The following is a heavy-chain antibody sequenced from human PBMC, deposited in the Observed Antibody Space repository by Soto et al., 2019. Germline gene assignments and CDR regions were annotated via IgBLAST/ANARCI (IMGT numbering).Heavy chain of an antibody. D-gene: IGHD6-19*01. CDR1: GYTFTSYA. V-gene: IGHV1-3*01. Sequence: ASVKVSCKASGYTFTSYAMHWVRQAPGQRLEWMGWINAGNGNTKYSQKFQGRVTITRDTSASTAYMELSSLRSEDTAVYYCARGGWFDPHDAFDIWGQGTMVTVSS. CDR2: INAGNGNT. J-gene: IGHJ3*02. CDR3: ARGGWFDPHDAFDI.